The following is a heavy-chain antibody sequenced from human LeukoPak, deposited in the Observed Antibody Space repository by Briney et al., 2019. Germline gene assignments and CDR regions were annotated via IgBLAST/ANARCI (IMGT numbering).Heavy chain of an antibody. CDR2: IIPIFGTA. J-gene: IGHJ4*02. V-gene: IGHV1-69*13. CDR1: GGTFSSYA. CDR3: AREYYDSSGYYSPCFDY. Sequence: GASVKVSCKASGGTFSSYAISWVRQAPGQGLEWMGGIIPIFGTANYAQKFQGRVTITADESTSTAYMELSSLRSEDTAVYYCAREYYDSSGYYSPCFDYWGQGTLVTVSS. D-gene: IGHD3-22*01.